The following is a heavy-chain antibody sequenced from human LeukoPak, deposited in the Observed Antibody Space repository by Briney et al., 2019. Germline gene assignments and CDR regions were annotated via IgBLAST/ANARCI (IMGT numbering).Heavy chain of an antibody. Sequence: SETLSLTCTVSGGSISSYYWSWIRQPPGKGLEWIGYIYYSGSTNYNPSLKSRVTISVDTSKNQFSLKLSSVTAADTAVYYCARVPQWALDQWGQGILVTVSS. J-gene: IGHJ4*02. D-gene: IGHD2-8*01. CDR3: ARVPQWALDQ. V-gene: IGHV4-59*01. CDR2: IYYSGST. CDR1: GGSISSYY.